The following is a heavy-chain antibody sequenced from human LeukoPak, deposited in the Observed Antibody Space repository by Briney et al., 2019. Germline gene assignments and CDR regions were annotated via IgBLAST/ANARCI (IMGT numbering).Heavy chain of an antibody. CDR2: INPNSGGT. D-gene: IGHD2-15*01. CDR1: GYTFTSYG. J-gene: IGHJ3*02. V-gene: IGHV1-2*02. CDR3: ARDQVAPFYGDHTGGLYAFDI. Sequence: GASVKVSCKASGYTFTSYGISWVRQAPGQGLEWMGWINPNSGGTNYAQKFQGRVTMTRDTSISTAYMELSRLRSDDTAVYYCARDQVAPFYGDHTGGLYAFDIWGQGTMVTVSS.